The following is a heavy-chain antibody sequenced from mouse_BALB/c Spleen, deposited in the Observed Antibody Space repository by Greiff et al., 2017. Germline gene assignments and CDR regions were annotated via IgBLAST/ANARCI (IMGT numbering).Heavy chain of an antibody. CDR3: ATGTAYFDY. CDR2: IDPENGDT. CDR1: GFNIKDDY. J-gene: IGHJ3*01. V-gene: IGHV14-4*01. Sequence: VQLQQSVAELVRPGASVKLSCTASGFNIKDDYMHWVKQRPEQGLEWIGWIDPENGDTEYASKFQGKATITADTSSNTAYLQLSSLTSEDSAVYFCATGTAYFDYWGQGTLVTVSA. D-gene: IGHD1-1*01.